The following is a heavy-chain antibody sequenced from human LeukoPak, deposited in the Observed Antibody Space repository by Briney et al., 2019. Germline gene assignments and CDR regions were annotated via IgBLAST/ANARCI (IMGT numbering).Heavy chain of an antibody. CDR3: ARAGSSSFLTDC. CDR2: ISSGSSYI. J-gene: IGHJ4*02. Sequence: GGSLRLSCAASGFTFSSYSMNWVRQAPGKGLEWVSSISSGSSYIYYADSVKGRFTISRDNAKNSLYLQMNSLRAEDTAVYYCARAGSSSFLTDCWGQGTLVTVSP. D-gene: IGHD6-6*01. CDR1: GFTFSSYS. V-gene: IGHV3-21*01.